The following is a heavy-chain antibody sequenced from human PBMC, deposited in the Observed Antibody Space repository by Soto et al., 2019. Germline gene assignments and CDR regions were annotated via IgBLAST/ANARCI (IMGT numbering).Heavy chain of an antibody. D-gene: IGHD3-3*01. Sequence: GGSLILSGAASGFTFSSYSMNWVRQAPGKGLEWVSSISSSSSYIYYADSVKGRFTISRDNAKNSLYLQMNSLRAEDTAVYYCARFDFLSGPWGVWGQGTTVTVSS. V-gene: IGHV3-21*01. J-gene: IGHJ6*02. CDR1: GFTFSSYS. CDR3: ARFDFLSGPWGV. CDR2: ISSSSSYI.